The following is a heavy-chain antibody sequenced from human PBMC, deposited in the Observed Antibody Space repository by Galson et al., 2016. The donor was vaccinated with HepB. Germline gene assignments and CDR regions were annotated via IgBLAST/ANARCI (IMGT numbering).Heavy chain of an antibody. CDR2: IDYSGRT. D-gene: IGHD3-3*01. Sequence: SETLSLTCTVSGDSISSSNYLWGWIRQPPGKGLEWLGIIDYSGRTYYNPSPKSRVTISVDTSKIHFSLKLTSVTAADTAVYYCARGGVVNSYWYFDLWGRGTLVTVSS. V-gene: IGHV4-39*02. CDR1: GDSISSSNYL. J-gene: IGHJ2*01. CDR3: ARGGVVNSYWYFDL.